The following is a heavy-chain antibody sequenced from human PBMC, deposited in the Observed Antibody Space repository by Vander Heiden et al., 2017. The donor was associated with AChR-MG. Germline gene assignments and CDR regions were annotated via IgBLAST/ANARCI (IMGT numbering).Heavy chain of an antibody. D-gene: IGHD5-18*01. Sequence: QVQLQQWGAGLLKPSETLSLTCAVYGGSFSGYYWSWIRQPPGKGLEWIGEINHSGSTNYNPSLKSRVTISVDTSKNQFSLKLSSVTAADTAVYYCARAARPARGYSYGPNRRFDPWGQGTLVTVSS. CDR2: INHSGST. J-gene: IGHJ5*02. CDR1: GGSFSGYY. V-gene: IGHV4-34*01. CDR3: ARAARPARGYSYGPNRRFDP.